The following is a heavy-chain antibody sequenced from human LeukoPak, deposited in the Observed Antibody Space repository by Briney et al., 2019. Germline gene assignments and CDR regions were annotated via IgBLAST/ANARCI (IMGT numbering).Heavy chain of an antibody. CDR2: ISSSGSTI. CDR1: GFTFSSYE. V-gene: IGHV3-48*03. CDR3: ARNYGDYIAYYFDY. J-gene: IGHJ4*02. D-gene: IGHD4-17*01. Sequence: GGSLRLSCAASGFTFSSYEMNWVRQAPGKGLEWVSYISSSGSTIYYADSVKGRFTISRDNAKNSLYLQMNSLRAEDTAVYHCARNYGDYIAYYFDYWGQGTLVTVSS.